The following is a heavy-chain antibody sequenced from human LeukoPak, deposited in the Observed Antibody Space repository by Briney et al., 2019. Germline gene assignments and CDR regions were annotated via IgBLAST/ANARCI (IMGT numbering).Heavy chain of an antibody. V-gene: IGHV3-48*03. D-gene: IGHD1-26*01. CDR3: ARVLSGTPFDYYLYMDV. CDR2: ITYSDTTV. J-gene: IGHJ6*03. CDR1: GLPFSSFH. Sequence: PGGSLTLTCVVSGLPFSSFHGNWVRQLPGKGLEWLAHITYSDTTVRYADTIQGRFTISRDTATKTVYLQMNSLRAEDTATYYCARVLSGTPFDYYLYMDVWGKGTTVIVSS.